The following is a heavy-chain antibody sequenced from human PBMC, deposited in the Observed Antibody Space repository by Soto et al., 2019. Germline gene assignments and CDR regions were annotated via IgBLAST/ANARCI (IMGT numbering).Heavy chain of an antibody. CDR3: ARQVAAGAYYFYGIDV. CDR1: GYSFTSYC. Sequence: GESLKISCTGSGYSFTSYCISWVRQMPGKGLEWMWRIDPSDSYTNYSPSFQGHVTISADKSISTAYLQLGSLKASDTAMYYCARQVAAGAYYFYGIDVWGQGTTVTISS. J-gene: IGHJ6*02. D-gene: IGHD6-13*01. V-gene: IGHV5-10-1*01. CDR2: IDPSDSYT.